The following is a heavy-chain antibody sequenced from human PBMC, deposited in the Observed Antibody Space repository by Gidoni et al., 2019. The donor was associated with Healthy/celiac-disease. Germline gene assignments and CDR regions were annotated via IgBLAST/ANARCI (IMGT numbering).Heavy chain of an antibody. J-gene: IGHJ4*02. CDR2: INHSGST. CDR1: GGSFSGYY. D-gene: IGHD1-26*01. CDR3: ARGHIPSVGASYFDY. V-gene: IGHV4-34*01. Sequence: QVQLQQWGAGLLKPSETLSLTCAVYGGSFSGYYWSWIRQPPGKGLEWNGEINHSGSTNYNPSLKSRVTISVDTSKNQFSLKLSSVTAADTAVYYCARGHIPSVGASYFDYWGQGTLVTVSS.